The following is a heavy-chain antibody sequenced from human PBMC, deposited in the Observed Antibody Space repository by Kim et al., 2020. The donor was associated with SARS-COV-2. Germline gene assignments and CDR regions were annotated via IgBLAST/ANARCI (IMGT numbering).Heavy chain of an antibody. V-gene: IGHV4-4*02. D-gene: IGHD6-25*01. J-gene: IGHJ5*02. CDR2: VSHSGST. Sequence: SETLSLTCAVSGVSIRSSNWWSWVRQPPGRGLEWIGEVSHSGSTDYNPSLKSRVTISVDKSKNQFSLKLNSVTAAETAVYYCARAVSSAWTIRDWFDPWGQGTLVTVAA. CDR3: ARAVSSAWTIRDWFDP. CDR1: GVSIRSSNW.